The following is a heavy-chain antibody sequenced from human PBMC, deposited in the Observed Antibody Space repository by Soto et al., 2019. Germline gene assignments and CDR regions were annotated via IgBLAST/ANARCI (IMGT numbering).Heavy chain of an antibody. CDR2: TRNKANSFTT. V-gene: IGHV3-72*01. J-gene: IGHJ4*02. CDR3: ARELMTTVTYFDY. Sequence: GGSLRLSCAASGFTFSDHYMDWVRQAPGKGLEWVGRTRNKANSFTTEYAASVKGRFTIFRDDSKNSLYLQMSSLKTEDTAVYYCARELMTTVTYFDYWGQGTLVTVSS. D-gene: IGHD4-17*01. CDR1: GFTFSDHY.